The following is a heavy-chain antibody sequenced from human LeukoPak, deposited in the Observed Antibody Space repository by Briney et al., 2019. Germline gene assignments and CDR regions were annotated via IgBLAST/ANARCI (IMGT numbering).Heavy chain of an antibody. Sequence: PGGSLRLSCAASGFTFSNYAFSWVRQAPGKGLEWVSVISGSGDNTYYADSVKGRFTISRDDSKNTLYLQMNSLRAEDTALYYCARARYYYDSTDYQPPEDYYFDYWGQGTLVTVSS. V-gene: IGHV3-23*01. D-gene: IGHD3-22*01. CDR3: ARARYYYDSTDYQPPEDYYFDY. J-gene: IGHJ4*02. CDR1: GFTFSNYA. CDR2: ISGSGDNT.